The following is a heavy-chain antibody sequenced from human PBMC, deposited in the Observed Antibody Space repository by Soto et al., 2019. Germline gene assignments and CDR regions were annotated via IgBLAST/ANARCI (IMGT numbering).Heavy chain of an antibody. D-gene: IGHD2-2*01. Sequence: QVQLVQSGAEVKKPGSSVKVSCKASGGTFSSYAISWVRQAPGQGLEWMGGIIPISGTANYAQKFQCRVTITADESTSTAYMELSSLRSEDTAVYYCARSQGSSTSLEIYSYYSYGMDVWGQGTTVTVSS. V-gene: IGHV1-69*01. J-gene: IGHJ6*02. CDR3: ARSQGSSTSLEIYSYYSYGMDV. CDR1: GGTFSSYA. CDR2: IIPISGTA.